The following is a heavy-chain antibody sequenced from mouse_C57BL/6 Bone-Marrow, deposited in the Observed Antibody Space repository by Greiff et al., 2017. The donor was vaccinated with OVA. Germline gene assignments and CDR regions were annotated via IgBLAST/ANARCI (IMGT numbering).Heavy chain of an antibody. CDR2: INPNYGTT. J-gene: IGHJ1*03. CDR1: GYSFTDYN. D-gene: IGHD1-1*01. CDR3: AREGNYYGSTSYWYFDV. Sequence: VHVKQSGPELVKPGASVKISCKASGYSFTDYNMNWVKQSNGKSLEWIGVINPNYGTTSYNQKFKGKATLTVDQSSSTAYMQLNSLTSEDSAVYYCAREGNYYGSTSYWYFDVWGTGTTVTVAS. V-gene: IGHV1-39*01.